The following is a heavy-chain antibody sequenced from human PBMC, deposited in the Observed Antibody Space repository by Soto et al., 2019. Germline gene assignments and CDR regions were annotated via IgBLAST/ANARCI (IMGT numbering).Heavy chain of an antibody. CDR2: ISGSGGST. Sequence: PVGSLRLSCAASGFTFSSYAMSWVRQAPGKGLEWVSAISGSGGSTYYADSVKGRFTISRDNSKNTLYLQMNSLRAEDTAVYYCAKDTRSASGSYDYWGQGTLVTVSS. J-gene: IGHJ4*02. D-gene: IGHD3-10*01. CDR1: GFTFSSYA. V-gene: IGHV3-23*01. CDR3: AKDTRSASGSYDY.